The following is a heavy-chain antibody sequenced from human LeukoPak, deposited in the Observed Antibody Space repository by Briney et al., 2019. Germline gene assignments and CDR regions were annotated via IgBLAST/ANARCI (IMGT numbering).Heavy chain of an antibody. CDR1: GGSISSYY. Sequence: SETLSLTCTVSGGSISSYYWSWIRQPAGKGLEWIGRIYTSGSTNYNPSLKSRVTMSVDTSKNQFSLKLSSVTAADTAVYYCARGSRGTMVRGVKNWFDPWGQGTLVTVSS. CDR3: ARGSRGTMVRGVKNWFDP. CDR2: IYTSGST. D-gene: IGHD3-10*01. J-gene: IGHJ5*02. V-gene: IGHV4-4*07.